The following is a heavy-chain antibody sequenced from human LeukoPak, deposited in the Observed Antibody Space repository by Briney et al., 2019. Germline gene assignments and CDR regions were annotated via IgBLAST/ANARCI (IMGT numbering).Heavy chain of an antibody. V-gene: IGHV4-59*01. CDR3: ARPQYSSGWHAFDI. D-gene: IGHD6-19*01. Sequence: PSETLSLTCTVSGGTMSGYYWSWIRQPPGKGLEWIGYIYYSGSTDYNPSLKSRVTISLDTPKNQFSLKLSSVTAADTALYYCARPQYSSGWHAFDIWGPGTMVTVSS. J-gene: IGHJ3*02. CDR2: IYYSGST. CDR1: GGTMSGYY.